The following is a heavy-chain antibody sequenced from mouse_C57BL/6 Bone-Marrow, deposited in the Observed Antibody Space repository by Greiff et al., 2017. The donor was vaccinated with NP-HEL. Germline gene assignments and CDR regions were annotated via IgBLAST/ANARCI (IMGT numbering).Heavy chain of an antibody. V-gene: IGHV1-81*01. D-gene: IGHD1-1*01. CDR3: ARSGYYGSSPFAY. J-gene: IGHJ3*01. CDR1: GYTFTSYG. CDR2: IYPRSGNT. Sequence: QVQLQQSGAELARPGASVKLSCKASGYTFTSYGISWVKQRTGQGLEWIGEIYPRSGNTYYNEKFKGKATLTAEKSSSTAYMELRSLTSEDSAVYVWARSGYYGSSPFAYWGQGTLVTVSA.